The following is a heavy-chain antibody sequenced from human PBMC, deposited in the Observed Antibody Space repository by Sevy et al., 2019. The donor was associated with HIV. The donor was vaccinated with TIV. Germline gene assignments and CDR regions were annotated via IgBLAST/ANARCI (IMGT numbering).Heavy chain of an antibody. CDR1: GGSISSSSYY. CDR3: ARQGRITMAVVI. V-gene: IGHV4-39*01. D-gene: IGHD3-22*01. J-gene: IGHJ4*02. CDR2: MFYSGTT. Sequence: AESLSLTCTVSGGSISSSSYYWGWIRQPPGNGVEWIATMFYSGTTYYNPSLKSRVTISVDTSKNQLSLKVSSVTAADTAVYDCARQGRITMAVVIWGQGTLVPVSS.